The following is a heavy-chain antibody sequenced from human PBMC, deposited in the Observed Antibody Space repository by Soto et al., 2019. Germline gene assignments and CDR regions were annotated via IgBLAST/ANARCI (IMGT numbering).Heavy chain of an antibody. CDR3: ARVNVLRYFDWFDY. V-gene: IGHV4-59*01. CDR2: IYYSGST. D-gene: IGHD3-9*01. Sequence: SEILSLTCTVSGGSISSYYWSWIRQPPGKGLEWIGYIYYSGSTNYNPSLKSRVTISVDTSKNQFSLKLSSVTAADTAVYYCARVNVLRYFDWFDYWGQGTLVTVSS. CDR1: GGSISSYY. J-gene: IGHJ4*02.